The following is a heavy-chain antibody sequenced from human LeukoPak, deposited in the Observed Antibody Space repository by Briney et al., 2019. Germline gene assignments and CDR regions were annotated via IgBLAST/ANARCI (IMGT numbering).Heavy chain of an antibody. CDR3: ARGRGSSVIYFDY. D-gene: IGHD1-26*01. V-gene: IGHV3-7*01. Sequence: GGSLRLSCAASGFFISDYWMSWLRQAPGKGPEWVANIKQDGSVKTYADSVKGRFTISRDNAENSVYLQMDSLRAEDTALYYCARGRGSSVIYFDYWGQGTLATVSS. J-gene: IGHJ4*02. CDR2: IKQDGSVK. CDR1: GFFISDYW.